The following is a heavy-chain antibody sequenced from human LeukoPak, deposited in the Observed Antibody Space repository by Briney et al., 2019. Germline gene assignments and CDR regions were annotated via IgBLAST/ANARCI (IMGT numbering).Heavy chain of an antibody. V-gene: IGHV4-34*01. CDR3: ARGAVAANWGFDY. CDR1: GGSFSGYY. Sequence: PSETLSLTCAVYGGSFSGYYWSWIRQPPGKGLEWIGEINHSGSTNYNPSLKSRVTISVDTSKNQFSLKLSSVTAADMAVYYCARGAVAANWGFDYWGQGTLVTVSS. J-gene: IGHJ4*02. D-gene: IGHD6-19*01. CDR2: INHSGST.